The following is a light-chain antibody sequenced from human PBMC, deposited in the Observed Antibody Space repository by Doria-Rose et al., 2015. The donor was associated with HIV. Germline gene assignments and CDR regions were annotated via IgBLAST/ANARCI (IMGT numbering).Light chain of an antibody. CDR1: SSDVGGFGY. Sequence: HSALTQPASVSGSPGQSITISCTGTSSDVGGFGYVSWYQQHPGKAPKLMIYDVSNRPSGVSNRFSGSKSGDTASLIISGLQAEDEADYYCNSYTTSSTHNYVFGTGTKVTGL. CDR2: DVS. CDR3: NSYTTSSTHNYV. V-gene: IGLV2-14*03. J-gene: IGLJ1*01.